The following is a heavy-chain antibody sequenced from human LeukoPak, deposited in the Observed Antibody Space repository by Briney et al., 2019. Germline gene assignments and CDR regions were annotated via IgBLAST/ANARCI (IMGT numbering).Heavy chain of an antibody. J-gene: IGHJ6*02. D-gene: IGHD3-10*01. CDR1: GFTFDDYA. Sequence: PGGSLRLSCAASGFTFDDYAMHWVRQAPGKGLEWVSGISWNSGSIGYADSVKGRFTISRDNAKNSLYLQMNSLRAEDMALYYCAKDMSDYYGSGFHGMDVWGQGTTVTVSS. CDR3: AKDMSDYYGSGFHGMDV. CDR2: ISWNSGSI. V-gene: IGHV3-9*03.